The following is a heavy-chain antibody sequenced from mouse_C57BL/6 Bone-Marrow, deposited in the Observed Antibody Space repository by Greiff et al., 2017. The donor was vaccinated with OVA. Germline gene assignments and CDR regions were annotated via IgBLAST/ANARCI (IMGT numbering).Heavy chain of an antibody. CDR2: INPNNGGT. Sequence: VQLQQSGPELVKPGASVKISCKASGYTFTDYYMNWVKQSHGKSLEWIGDINPNNGGTSYNQKFKGKATLTVDKSSSTAYMELRSLTSEDSAVYYCARMYYYGSRYFDVWGTGTTVTVSS. D-gene: IGHD1-1*01. V-gene: IGHV1-26*01. J-gene: IGHJ1*03. CDR3: ARMYYYGSRYFDV. CDR1: GYTFTDYY.